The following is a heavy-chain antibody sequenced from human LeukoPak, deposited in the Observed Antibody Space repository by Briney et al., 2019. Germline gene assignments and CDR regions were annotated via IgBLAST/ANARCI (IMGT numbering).Heavy chain of an antibody. CDR3: ARAPNSSDYSAGYWYFDL. J-gene: IGHJ2*01. Sequence: GGSLRLSCTASGFIFSNYAMAWVRQAPGKGLEWVSAISGSGGNTYYADSVKGRFAISRDNSKNTLSLQMNSLRAEDTAVYYCARAPNSSDYSAGYWYFDLWGRGTLVTVSS. V-gene: IGHV3-23*01. CDR1: GFIFSNYA. D-gene: IGHD3-22*01. CDR2: ISGSGGNT.